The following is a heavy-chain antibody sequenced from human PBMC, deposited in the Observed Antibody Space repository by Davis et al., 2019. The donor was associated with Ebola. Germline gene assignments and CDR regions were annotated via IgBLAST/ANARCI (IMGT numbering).Heavy chain of an antibody. CDR3: ARDDSWAFDI. V-gene: IGHV3-23*01. Sequence: PGGSLRLSCAASGFTFSSYAMSWVRQAPGKGLEWVSIISGSGGSTNFADSVKGRFIISRDNSKNTLYLQMNSLRAEDTAMYYCARDDSWAFDIWGQGTMVTVSS. J-gene: IGHJ3*02. CDR1: GFTFSSYA. CDR2: ISGSGGST. D-gene: IGHD2-21*01.